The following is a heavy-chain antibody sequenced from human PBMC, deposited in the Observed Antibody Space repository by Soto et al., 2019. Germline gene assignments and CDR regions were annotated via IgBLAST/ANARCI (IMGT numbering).Heavy chain of an antibody. J-gene: IGHJ4*02. CDR2: ISGSGGST. D-gene: IGHD3-3*01. V-gene: IGHV3-23*01. CDR1: GFTFSSYA. Sequence: TGGSLRLSCAASGFTFSSYAMSWVRQAPGKGLEWVSAISGSGGSTYYADSVKGRFTISRDNSKNTLYLQMNSLRAEDTAVYYCAKGGYDFWSGYFGYWGQGTLVTVSS. CDR3: AKGGYDFWSGYFGY.